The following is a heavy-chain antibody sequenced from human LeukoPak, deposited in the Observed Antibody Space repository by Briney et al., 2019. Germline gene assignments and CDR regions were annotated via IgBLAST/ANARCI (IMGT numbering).Heavy chain of an antibody. CDR1: GFTFSSYA. J-gene: IGHJ4*02. Sequence: GGSLRLSCAASGFTFSSYAMHWVRQAPGKGLEWVAVISYDGSNKYYADSVKGRFTISRDNSKNTLYLQMNSLRAEDTAVYYCARDLRDCTNGICYPSIDYWGQGTLVTVSS. CDR3: ARDLRDCTNGICYPSIDY. CDR2: ISYDGSNK. V-gene: IGHV3-30*04. D-gene: IGHD2-8*01.